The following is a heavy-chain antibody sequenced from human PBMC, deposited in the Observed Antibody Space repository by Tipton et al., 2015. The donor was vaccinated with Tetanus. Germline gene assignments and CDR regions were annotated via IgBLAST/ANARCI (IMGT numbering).Heavy chain of an antibody. Sequence: GLVKPSETLSLTCTVSGDSISIFYWTWIRQPPGKGLEWIGYVYGSGSTNYNPSLESRVTTSIDTSRNQFSLKLTSVTAADTAFYYCARGGDNLTFQRPTGRWFDPWGHGTLVTVSS. CDR3: ARGGDNLTFQRPTGRWFDP. J-gene: IGHJ5*02. D-gene: IGHD1-1*01. CDR1: GDSISIFY. V-gene: IGHV4-59*01. CDR2: VYGSGST.